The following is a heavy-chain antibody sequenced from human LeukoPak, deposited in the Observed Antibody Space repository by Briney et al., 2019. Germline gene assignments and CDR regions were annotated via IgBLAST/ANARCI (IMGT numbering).Heavy chain of an antibody. CDR2: ISVSGDIT. V-gene: IGHV3-23*01. D-gene: IGHD3-16*01. CDR3: AKVGRPRSWPHHFDY. CDR1: GFTSSIYA. J-gene: IGHJ4*02. Sequence: PGGSLRLPCAASGFTSSIYAMNWIRQAPGKGLEWVSSISVSGDITYYADSVKGRFTISRDNSKDTLYLQMNSLRAEDTAVYYCAKVGRPRSWPHHFDYWGQGTLVTVSS.